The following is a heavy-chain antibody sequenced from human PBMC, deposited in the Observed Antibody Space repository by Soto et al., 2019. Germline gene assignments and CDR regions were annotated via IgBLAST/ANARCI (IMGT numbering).Heavy chain of an antibody. CDR3: ARDLVYYDSSGYPDY. V-gene: IGHV3-33*01. J-gene: IGHJ4*02. Sequence: GGSLRLSCAASGFTFSSYGMHWVRQAPGKGLEWVAVIWYDGSNKYYADSVKGRFTISRDNSKNTLYLQMNSLRAEDTAVYYCARDLVYYDSSGYPDYWGQGTLVTVSS. CDR1: GFTFSSYG. CDR2: IWYDGSNK. D-gene: IGHD3-22*01.